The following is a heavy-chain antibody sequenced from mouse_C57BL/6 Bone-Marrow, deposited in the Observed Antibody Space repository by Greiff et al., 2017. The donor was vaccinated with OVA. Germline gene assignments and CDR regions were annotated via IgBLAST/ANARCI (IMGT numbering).Heavy chain of an antibody. D-gene: IGHD2-2*01. J-gene: IGHJ4*01. CDR2: SRNKANDYTT. V-gene: IGHV7-1*01. Sequence: EVHLVESGGGLVQSGRSLRLSCATSGFTFSDFYMEWVRQAPGKGLEWIAASRNKANDYTTEYSASVKGRFIVSRDTSQSILYLQMNALRAEDTAIYYCARDASWLNAMDYWGQGTSVTVSS. CDR1: GFTFSDFY. CDR3: ARDASWLNAMDY.